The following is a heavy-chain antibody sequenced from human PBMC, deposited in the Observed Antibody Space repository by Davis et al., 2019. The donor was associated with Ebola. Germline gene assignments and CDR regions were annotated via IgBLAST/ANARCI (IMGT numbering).Heavy chain of an antibody. CDR1: GFTFGAYV. J-gene: IGHJ4*02. D-gene: IGHD6-19*01. V-gene: IGHV3-53*05. CDR2: IYDQST. Sequence: PGGSLRLSCTASGFTFGAYVMSWVRQAPGKGLEWVSVIYDQSTAYADAVRGRFIISRDKSNNTLYLEMSSLRVDDTAVYYCATTQWLREFDNWGQETLVTVSS. CDR3: ATTQWLREFDN.